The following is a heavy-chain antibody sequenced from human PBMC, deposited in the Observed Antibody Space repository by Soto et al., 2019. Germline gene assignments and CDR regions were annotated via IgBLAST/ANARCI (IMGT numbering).Heavy chain of an antibody. Sequence: SETLSLTCGVYGGSFSGYYWRWIRQPPGKGLEWIGEINHSGSTNYNPSLKSRVTISVDTSKNQFSLKLSSVTAADTAVYYCASSEPLGEYCSSTSCYLGYYFDYWGQGTLVTVSS. J-gene: IGHJ4*02. CDR2: INHSGST. CDR1: GGSFSGYY. V-gene: IGHV4-34*01. D-gene: IGHD2-2*01. CDR3: ASSEPLGEYCSSTSCYLGYYFDY.